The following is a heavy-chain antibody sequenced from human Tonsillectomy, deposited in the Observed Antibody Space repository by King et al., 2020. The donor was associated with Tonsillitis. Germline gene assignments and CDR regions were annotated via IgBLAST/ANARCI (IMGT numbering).Heavy chain of an antibody. D-gene: IGHD2-2*01. CDR2: INHSGST. CDR3: PRELVVPAALFDY. Sequence: VQLQQWGAGLLKPSETLSLTCAVYGGSFSGYYWSWIRQPPGKGLEWIGEINHSGSTNYNPSLKSRVTISVDTSMNQFSLKLSSVTAADTAVYYCPRELVVPAALFDYWGQGTLVTVSS. J-gene: IGHJ4*02. CDR1: GGSFSGYY. V-gene: IGHV4-34*01.